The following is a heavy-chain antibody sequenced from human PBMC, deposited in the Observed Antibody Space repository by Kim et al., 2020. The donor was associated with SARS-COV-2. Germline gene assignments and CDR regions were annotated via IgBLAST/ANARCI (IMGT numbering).Heavy chain of an antibody. CDR3: ARSPRITGTRVYFDY. J-gene: IGHJ4*02. D-gene: IGHD1-7*01. V-gene: IGHV3-64*01. CDR2: ISSNGGST. CDR1: GFIFSSYA. Sequence: GGSLRLSCAASGFIFSSYAMHWVRQAPGKGLEYVSAISSNGGSTYYANSVKGRFTISRDNSKNTLYLQMGSLRAEDMAVYYCARSPRITGTRVYFDYWGQGTLVTVSS.